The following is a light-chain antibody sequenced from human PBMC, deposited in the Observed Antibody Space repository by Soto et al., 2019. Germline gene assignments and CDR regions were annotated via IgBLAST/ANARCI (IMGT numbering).Light chain of an antibody. Sequence: DIQMTQSPSSLSASVGDRVTITCRASQSISNYLNWYQQKPGKAPRLLIYAATSLQSGVPSRFSVSGSGTDFTLTISSLQPEDFATYSWQQSYNTLLFTFGPGTKVDI. CDR2: AAT. J-gene: IGKJ3*01. CDR3: QQSYNTLLFT. V-gene: IGKV1-39*01. CDR1: QSISNY.